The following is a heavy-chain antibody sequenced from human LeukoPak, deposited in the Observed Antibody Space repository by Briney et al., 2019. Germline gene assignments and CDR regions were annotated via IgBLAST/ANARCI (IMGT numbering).Heavy chain of an antibody. CDR3: ARRIQLWSDRGYYFDD. Sequence: ASLKVSCKASGYTLTSYGISWVRQAPGQGLECMGWISAYNGNTNYAQKLQGRVTMTTDTSTSTAYMELRSLRSDDTAVYYCARRIQLWSDRGYYFDDWGQGTLVTVSS. D-gene: IGHD5-18*01. V-gene: IGHV1-18*01. J-gene: IGHJ4*02. CDR1: GYTLTSYG. CDR2: ISAYNGNT.